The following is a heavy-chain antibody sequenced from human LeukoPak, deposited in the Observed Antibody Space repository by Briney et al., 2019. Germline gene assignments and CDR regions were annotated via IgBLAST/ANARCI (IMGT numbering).Heavy chain of an antibody. CDR1: GFTFSSQW. J-gene: IGHJ6*03. CDR3: AREHYFYHMDG. V-gene: IGHV3-7*01. Sequence: GGSLLLSCAAFGFTFSSQWMSWVRQAPGKGLEWVANVNQGGTEKYYVASVKGRFTISRDNAENSLYLQMNSLRAEDTAVYYCAREHYFYHMDGWGEGTTVTVSS. CDR2: VNQGGTEK.